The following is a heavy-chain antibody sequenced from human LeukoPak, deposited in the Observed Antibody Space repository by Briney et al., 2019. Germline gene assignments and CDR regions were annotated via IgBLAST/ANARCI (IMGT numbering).Heavy chain of an antibody. D-gene: IGHD3-22*01. CDR2: VYYSGST. J-gene: IGHJ4*02. CDR3: ARQGRDSSGYYPDTFDY. CDR1: GGSISSDY. Sequence: PSETLSLTCSVSGGSISSDYWSWIRQPPGKGLEWIGFVYYSGSTNYNPSLKSRDTISVDTSKNQFSLKLSSVTAADTAVYYCARQGRDSSGYYPDTFDYWGQGTLVTVSS. V-gene: IGHV4-59*08.